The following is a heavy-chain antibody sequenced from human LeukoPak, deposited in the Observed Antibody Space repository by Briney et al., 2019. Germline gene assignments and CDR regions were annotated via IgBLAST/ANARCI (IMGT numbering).Heavy chain of an antibody. J-gene: IGHJ6*04. V-gene: IGHV4-59*01. CDR3: ARVRSGYDDLYYYYGMDV. CDR2: IYYSGST. CDR1: GGSISSYY. Sequence: SETLSLTCTVSGGSISSYYWSWIRQPPGKGLEWIGYIYYSGSTNYNPSLKSRVTISVDTSKNQFSLKLSSVTAADTAVYCCARVRSGYDDLYYYYGMDVWGKGTTVTVSS. D-gene: IGHD5-12*01.